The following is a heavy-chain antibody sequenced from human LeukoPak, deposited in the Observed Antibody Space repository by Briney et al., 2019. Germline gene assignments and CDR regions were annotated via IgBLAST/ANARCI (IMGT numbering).Heavy chain of an antibody. CDR3: ARARPGDIVVVPAAIGMDV. V-gene: IGHV4-34*01. CDR2: INHSGST. CDR1: GGCFSGYY. D-gene: IGHD2-2*01. J-gene: IGHJ6*04. Sequence: SETLSLTCAVYGGCFSGYYWSWIRQPPGQGLEWIGEINHSGSTNYNPSLKSRVTISVDTSKNQFSLKLSSVTAADTAVYCCARARPGDIVVVPAAIGMDVWGKGTTVTVSS.